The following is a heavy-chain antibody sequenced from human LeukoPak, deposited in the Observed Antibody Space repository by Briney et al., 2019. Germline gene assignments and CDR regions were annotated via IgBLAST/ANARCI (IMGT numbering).Heavy chain of an antibody. CDR1: GGTFSSYA. V-gene: IGHV1-69*13. Sequence: SVKVSCKASGGTFSSYAISWVRQAPGQGLEWMGGIIPIFGTANYAQKFQGRVTITADESTSTAYMELSSLRSEDTAVYYCARDMTAAGTGGHWGQGTLVTVSS. CDR2: IIPIFGTA. CDR3: ARDMTAAGTGGH. D-gene: IGHD6-13*01. J-gene: IGHJ1*01.